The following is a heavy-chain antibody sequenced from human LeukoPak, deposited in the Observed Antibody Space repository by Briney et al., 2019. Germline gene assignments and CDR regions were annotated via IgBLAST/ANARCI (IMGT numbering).Heavy chain of an antibody. J-gene: IGHJ5*02. CDR2: IYWDDDK. V-gene: IGHV2-5*02. CDR3: AHSRPYGLERRHNWSDP. Sequence: ESGPTLVNPTQTLTLTCTFSGFSLSTSGVGVGWIRQPPGKALEWLALIYWDDDKRYSPSLKSRLTITKDTSKNQVVLTMTNMDPVDTPTYSGAHSRPYGLERRHNWSDPGGKGTLVTVSS. D-gene: IGHD1-1*01. CDR1: GFSLSTSGVG.